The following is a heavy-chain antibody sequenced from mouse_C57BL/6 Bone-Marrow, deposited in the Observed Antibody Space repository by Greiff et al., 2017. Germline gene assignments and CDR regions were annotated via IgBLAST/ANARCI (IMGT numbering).Heavy chain of an antibody. CDR1: GYTFTSYW. J-gene: IGHJ3*01. CDR3: ARYSNYVAWFAY. CDR2: IYPGSGST. D-gene: IGHD2-5*01. V-gene: IGHV1-55*01. Sequence: QVQLQQPGAELVKPGASVKMSCKASGYTFTSYWITWVKQRPGQGLEWVGDIYPGSGSTNYNEKFKSKATLTVDTSSSTASMQLSSLTSEDSAVYYCARYSNYVAWFAYGGQGTLVTVSA.